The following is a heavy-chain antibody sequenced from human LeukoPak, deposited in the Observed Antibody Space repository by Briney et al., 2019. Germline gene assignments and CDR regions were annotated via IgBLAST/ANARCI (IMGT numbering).Heavy chain of an antibody. V-gene: IGHV1-2*02. Sequence: GASVKVSCKTSGYTFTDYYIHWVRQAPGQGLEWMGWINPNSGGTNYAQKFQDRVTMTRDTSISTAYIELNFLRSDDTAVFYCARGDYYGSPKVVAAWGQGTLVTVSS. CDR3: ARGDYYGSPKVVAA. CDR1: GYTFTDYY. CDR2: INPNSGGT. D-gene: IGHD3-10*01. J-gene: IGHJ5*02.